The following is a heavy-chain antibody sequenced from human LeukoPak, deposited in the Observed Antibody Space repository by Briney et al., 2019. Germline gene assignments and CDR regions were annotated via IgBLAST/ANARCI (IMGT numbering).Heavy chain of an antibody. Sequence: GGSLRLSCAASGFTFSSHAMNWVRQAPGKGLEWVSAISGSGGSTYYADSVKGRFTLSRDNSQNKLYLQMNSLRAEDTAVYYGATTRRPMITFGGVIGVWGQGTLVTVSS. CDR2: ISGSGGST. CDR3: ATTRRPMITFGGVIGV. J-gene: IGHJ4*02. V-gene: IGHV3-23*01. CDR1: GFTFSSHA. D-gene: IGHD3-16*02.